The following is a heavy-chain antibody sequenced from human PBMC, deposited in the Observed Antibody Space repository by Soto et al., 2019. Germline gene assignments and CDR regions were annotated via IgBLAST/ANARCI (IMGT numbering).Heavy chain of an antibody. CDR2: ISSSSRTI. CDR3: ARRTRSSDAFGI. D-gene: IGHD2-2*01. J-gene: IGHJ3*02. CDR1: GFTFSDYY. Sequence: GGSLRLSCAASGFTFSDYYMTWIRQAPGKGLEWVSYISSSSRTIYYADSVKGRFTISRDNAKNSLYLQMNSLRADDTAVYYCARRTRSSDAFGIWGQGTVVTVSS. V-gene: IGHV3-11*01.